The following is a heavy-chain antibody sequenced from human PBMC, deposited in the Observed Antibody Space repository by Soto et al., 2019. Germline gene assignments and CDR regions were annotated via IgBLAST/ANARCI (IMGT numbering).Heavy chain of an antibody. CDR1: GGTFSSFG. V-gene: IGHV1-69*12. CDR3: AREATAHSSGWHF. D-gene: IGHD6-19*01. J-gene: IGHJ4*02. CDR2: IIPMFGTV. Sequence: QVQLVQSGAEVKKPGSSVKVSCKASGGTFSSFGIDWVRQAPGQGLEWMGDIIPMFGTVTYAQKFPGRVTITADESTTTVYMELSSLRSEDTAVYYCAREATAHSSGWHFWGQGTLVTVSS.